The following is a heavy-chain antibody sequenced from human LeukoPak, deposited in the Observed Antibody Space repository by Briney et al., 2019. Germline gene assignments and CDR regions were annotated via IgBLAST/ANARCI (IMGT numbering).Heavy chain of an antibody. CDR1: GGSISSGDYY. CDR3: ARSGYSYGYYYYYGMDV. CDR2: IYYSGST. V-gene: IGHV4-61*08. D-gene: IGHD5-18*01. J-gene: IGHJ6*02. Sequence: SETLSLTCTVSGGSISSGDYYWSWIRQPPGKGLEWIGYIYYSGSTNYNPSLKSRVTISVDTSKNQFSLKLSSVTAADTAVYYCARSGYSYGYYYYYGMDVWGQGTTVTVSS.